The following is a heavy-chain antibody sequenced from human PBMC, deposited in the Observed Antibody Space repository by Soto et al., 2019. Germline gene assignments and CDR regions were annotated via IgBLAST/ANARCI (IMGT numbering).Heavy chain of an antibody. D-gene: IGHD3-3*01. CDR2: IKSKTDGGTT. V-gene: IGHV3-15*01. J-gene: IGHJ6*02. CDR3: TTLSITIFGVVLMDV. Sequence: SLRLSCADSGFTFSREWMTWVRQAPGKGLEWVGRIKSKTDGGTTDYAAPVKGRFTISRDDSKNTLYLQMNSLKTEDTAVYYCTTLSITIFGVVLMDVWGQGTTVTVSS. CDR1: GFTFSREW.